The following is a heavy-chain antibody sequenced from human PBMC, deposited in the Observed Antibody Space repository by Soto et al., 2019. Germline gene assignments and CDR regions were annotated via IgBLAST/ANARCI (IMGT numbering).Heavy chain of an antibody. Sequence: PSQPLSHTCTVARCSITNYYWSWIRQPPGKGLEWIGYIFYSGSTNYNPSLKSRVSISVDTSKNQFSLNLNSVTAADTAIYYCARDGSSGWG. CDR2: IFYSGST. V-gene: IGHV4-59*13. J-gene: IGHJ6*03. D-gene: IGHD3-22*01. CDR1: RCSITNYY. CDR3: ARDGSSG.